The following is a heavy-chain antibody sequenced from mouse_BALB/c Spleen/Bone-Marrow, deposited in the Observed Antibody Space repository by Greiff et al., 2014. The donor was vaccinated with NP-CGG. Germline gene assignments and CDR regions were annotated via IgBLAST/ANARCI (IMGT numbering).Heavy chain of an antibody. CDR3: AGYLYGYTATFDY. D-gene: IGHD1-2*01. Sequence: EVQVVESGAELVKPGASVKLSCTASGFNIKDTYMHWVKQRPEQGLEWIGRIDPANGNTKYDPKFQGKATITADTSSNTAYLQLSSLTSEDTAVYYCAGYLYGYTATFDYWGQGTTLTVSS. CDR2: IDPANGNT. J-gene: IGHJ2*01. V-gene: IGHV14-3*02. CDR1: GFNIKDTY.